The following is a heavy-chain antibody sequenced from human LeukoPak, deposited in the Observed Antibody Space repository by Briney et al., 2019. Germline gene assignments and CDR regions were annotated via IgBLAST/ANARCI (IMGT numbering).Heavy chain of an antibody. CDR3: ARDLSERYSIDY. CDR1: GFTFSSYA. V-gene: IGHV3-30-3*01. J-gene: IGHJ4*02. CDR2: ISYDGGDK. Sequence: PGGSLRLSCAASGFTFSSYAIHWVRQAPGKGLEWVAFISYDGGDKRYAESVKGRITISRDNSRKTLYLQMHSLGPEDTAIYYCARDLSERYSIDYWGRGTLVTVSS. D-gene: IGHD1-14*01.